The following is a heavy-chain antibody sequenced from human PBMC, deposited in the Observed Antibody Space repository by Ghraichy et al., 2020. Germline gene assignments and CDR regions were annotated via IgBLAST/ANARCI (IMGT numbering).Heavy chain of an antibody. CDR3: AKSSGGSCYSSHAC. V-gene: IGHV3-23*01. Sequence: GGSLRLSCAASGFTFGSYAMSWVRQAPGKGLEWVSSISSSGDSTYYADAVKGRFTISRDDSKNTLYLQMNSLRADDTAVYHCAKSSGGSCYSSHACWGQGTLVTVSS. D-gene: IGHD2-15*01. CDR1: GFTFGSYA. J-gene: IGHJ4*02. CDR2: ISSSGDST.